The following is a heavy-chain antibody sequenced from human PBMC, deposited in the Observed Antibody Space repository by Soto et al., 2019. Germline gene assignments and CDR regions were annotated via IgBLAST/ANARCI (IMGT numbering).Heavy chain of an antibody. D-gene: IGHD3-9*01. CDR3: AKGREYDILTGYPLKYYDGLDV. V-gene: IGHV3-30*18. CDR1: GFTFRSYG. CDR2: TSHDGGHV. Sequence: GGSLRLSCTVSGFTFRSYGMDWVRQAPGRGLEWVAVTSHDGGHVYHLDSVKGRFTISRDNSKNILYLQMDSLRAEDTAVYYCAKGREYDILTGYPLKYYDGLDVWGQGTTVTVSS. J-gene: IGHJ6*02.